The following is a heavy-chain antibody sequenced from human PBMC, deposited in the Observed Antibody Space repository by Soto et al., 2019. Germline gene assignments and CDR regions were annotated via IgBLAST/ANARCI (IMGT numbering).Heavy chain of an antibody. Sequence: EVQLLESGGGLVQPGGSLRLSCAASGFTFGSYAMTWARQAPGKGLEWLSGISGSGGGTYYADSVRGRFTISGDNSRNTLYLQIDSLRVDDTAVYYCARREIVVTSSYWYFDLWGRGTLVTASS. CDR1: GFTFGSYA. J-gene: IGHJ2*01. CDR2: ISGSGGGT. V-gene: IGHV3-23*01. CDR3: ARREIVVTSSYWYFDL. D-gene: IGHD5-12*01.